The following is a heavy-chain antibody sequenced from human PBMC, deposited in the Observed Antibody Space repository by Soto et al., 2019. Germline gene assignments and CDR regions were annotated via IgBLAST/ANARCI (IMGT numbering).Heavy chain of an antibody. CDR1: GYTFTSYA. Sequence: ASVKVSCKASGYTFTSYAMHWVRQAPGQRLEWVGWINAGNGNTKYSQRFQGRVTITRDTSASTAYMELSSLRSEDTAVYYCARDYIPYYYYYYMDVWGKGTTVTVSS. CDR3: ARDYIPYYYYYYMDV. V-gene: IGHV1-3*01. CDR2: INAGNGNT. J-gene: IGHJ6*03.